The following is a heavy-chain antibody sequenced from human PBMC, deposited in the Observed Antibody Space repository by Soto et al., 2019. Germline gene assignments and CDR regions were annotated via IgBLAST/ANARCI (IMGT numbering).Heavy chain of an antibody. Sequence: ASVKVSCKASGYTFTSYGISWVRQAPGQGLEWMGWISANNGNTNYAQKLQGRVTMTTNTSTSTAYMELRSLRSEDTAVYYCARGPIVVVVAEGFDPWGQGTLVTVSS. CDR1: GYTFTSYG. CDR2: ISANNGNT. V-gene: IGHV1-18*01. J-gene: IGHJ5*02. D-gene: IGHD2-15*01. CDR3: ARGPIVVVVAEGFDP.